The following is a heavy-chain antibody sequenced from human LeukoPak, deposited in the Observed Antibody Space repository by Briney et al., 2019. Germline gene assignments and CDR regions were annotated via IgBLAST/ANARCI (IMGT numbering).Heavy chain of an antibody. J-gene: IGHJ4*02. V-gene: IGHV3-11*05. CDR1: GFTFSSYA. Sequence: PGGSLRLSCAASGFTFSSYAMSWVRQAPGKGLEWVSYISSGSTYTNYADSVEGRFTISRDNAKNSLYLQMNSLRAEDTAVYYCARGDYGGDYFDYWGQGTLVTVSS. D-gene: IGHD4-23*01. CDR2: ISSGSTYT. CDR3: ARGDYGGDYFDY.